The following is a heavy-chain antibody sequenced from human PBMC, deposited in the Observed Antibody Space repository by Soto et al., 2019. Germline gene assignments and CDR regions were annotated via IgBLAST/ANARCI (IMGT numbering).Heavy chain of an antibody. J-gene: IGHJ4*02. V-gene: IGHV1-69*13. CDR3: ALGESSDTGDAF. Sequence: SVKVSCKASGYTFTSYGLSWVRQAPGQGLEWVGGITPIVGTTDYAQKFQGRVTITADESTSTTSMEVTSLRSEDTAVYFCALGESSDTGDAFWGQGTLVTVSS. D-gene: IGHD1-26*01. CDR2: ITPIVGTT. CDR1: GYTFTSYG.